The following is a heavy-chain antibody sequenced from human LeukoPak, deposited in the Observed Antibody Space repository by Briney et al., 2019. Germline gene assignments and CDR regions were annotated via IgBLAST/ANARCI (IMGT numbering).Heavy chain of an antibody. Sequence: PGASLRLSCAASGFTFCDYYMSWIRQAPGKGLEWVSYISSSGNSISYADSVKGRFTISRDNAKNSLFLQMNSLRAEDTAVYYCARDRVSIAGTGIDYWGQGTLVTVSS. CDR3: ARDRVSIAGTGIDY. D-gene: IGHD6-13*01. CDR1: GFTFCDYY. J-gene: IGHJ4*02. V-gene: IGHV3-11*04. CDR2: ISSSGNSI.